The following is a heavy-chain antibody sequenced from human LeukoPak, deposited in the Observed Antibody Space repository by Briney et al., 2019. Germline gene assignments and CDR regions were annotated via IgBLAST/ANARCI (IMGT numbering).Heavy chain of an antibody. CDR3: ARDVEFGIAVAH. D-gene: IGHD6-19*01. J-gene: IGHJ4*02. CDR2: IIPILGIA. V-gene: IGHV1-69*04. Sequence: SVKVSCKASEGTFSSYAISWVRQAPGQGLEWMGRIIPILGIANYAQKFQGRVTITADKSTSTAYMELSSLRSEDTAVYYCARDVEFGIAVAHWGQGTLVTVSS. CDR1: EGTFSSYA.